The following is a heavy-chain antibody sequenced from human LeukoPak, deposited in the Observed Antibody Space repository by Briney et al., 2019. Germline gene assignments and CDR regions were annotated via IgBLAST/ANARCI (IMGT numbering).Heavy chain of an antibody. D-gene: IGHD3-9*01. Sequence: PGGSLRLSCAASGFTFIDYYVNWLRQAPGKGLEWVSCISSSGSTIYSADSVRGRFTISRDNAQSSLYLQMNSLRAEDTAIYYCARSRLVRTRREAFDIWGQGTMVTVSS. CDR3: ARSRLVRTRREAFDI. J-gene: IGHJ3*02. V-gene: IGHV3-11*04. CDR2: ISSSGSTI. CDR1: GFTFIDYY.